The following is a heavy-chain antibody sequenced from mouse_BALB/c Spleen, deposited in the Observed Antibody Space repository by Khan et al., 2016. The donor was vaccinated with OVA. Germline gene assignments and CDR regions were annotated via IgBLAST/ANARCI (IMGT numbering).Heavy chain of an antibody. D-gene: IGHD2-3*01. V-gene: IGHV1-7*01. CDR1: GYTFTTYW. Sequence: QIQLVQSGAELAKPGASVKMSCKASGYTFTTYWMHWVKQRPGQGLEWIGYINPTSGYTYYNERFKDKATLSADKSSSTAYMQLSSLTSEDSAVYYCTRDGIDYWGQGTTLTVSS. CDR2: INPTSGYT. CDR3: TRDGIDY. J-gene: IGHJ2*01.